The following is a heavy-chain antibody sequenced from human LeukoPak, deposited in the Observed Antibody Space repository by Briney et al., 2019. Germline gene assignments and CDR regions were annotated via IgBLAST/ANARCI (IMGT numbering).Heavy chain of an antibody. CDR1: GGSISSYY. V-gene: IGHV4-59*01. Sequence: KTSETLSLTCTVSGGSISSYYWSWIRQPPGKGLEWIGYIYYSGSTNYNPSLKSRVTISVDTSKNQFSLKLSSVTAADTAVYYCARAVAGGPAPFGYWGQGTLVTVSS. CDR2: IYYSGST. J-gene: IGHJ4*02. D-gene: IGHD6-19*01. CDR3: ARAVAGGPAPFGY.